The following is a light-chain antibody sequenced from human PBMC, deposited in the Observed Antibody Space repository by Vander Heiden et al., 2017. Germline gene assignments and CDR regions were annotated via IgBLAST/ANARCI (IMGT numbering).Light chain of an antibody. V-gene: IGKV3-20*01. Sequence: ENVLTQPPGTLSLSPGERATLSRRASQSVSSSHLAWYQQKPGQAPRLLIHAASSRATGISDRFSGGGSGTDYTLTISRLEPEDFAVYYCQQYGTSPYTFGQGTKLEIK. CDR2: AAS. CDR1: QSVSSSH. CDR3: QQYGTSPYT. J-gene: IGKJ2*01.